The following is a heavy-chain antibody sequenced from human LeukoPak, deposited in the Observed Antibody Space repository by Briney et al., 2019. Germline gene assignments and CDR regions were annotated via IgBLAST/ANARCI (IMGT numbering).Heavy chain of an antibody. V-gene: IGHV3-23*01. J-gene: IGHJ5*02. CDR2: ISGSGGTT. CDR3: ARGDCSSTSCSSTRKNWFDP. D-gene: IGHD2-2*01. Sequence: GGSLRLSCAASGFTFSNYAMSWVRQAPGKGLEWVSAISGSGGTTYYADSVKGRFTISRDNSMNTLYLQMNSLRVEDTAVFYCARGDCSSTSCSSTRKNWFDPWGQGTLVSVSS. CDR1: GFTFSNYA.